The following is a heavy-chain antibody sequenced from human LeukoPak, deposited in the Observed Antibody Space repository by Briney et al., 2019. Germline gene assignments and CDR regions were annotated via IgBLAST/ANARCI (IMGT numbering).Heavy chain of an antibody. CDR2: IKQDGSEK. CDR1: GFTVSSNY. D-gene: IGHD1-14*01. J-gene: IGHJ6*02. CDR3: ARVGGRAERHYYYYGMDV. Sequence: PGGSLRLSCAASGFTVSSNYMSWVRQAPGKGLEWVANIKQDGSEKYYVDSVKGRFTISRDNAKNSLYLQMNSLRAEDTAVYYCARVGGRAERHYYYYGMDVWGQGTTVTASS. V-gene: IGHV3-7*01.